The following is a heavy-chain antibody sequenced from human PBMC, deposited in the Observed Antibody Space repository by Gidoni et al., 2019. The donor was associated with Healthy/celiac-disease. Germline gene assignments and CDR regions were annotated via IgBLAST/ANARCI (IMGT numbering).Heavy chain of an antibody. V-gene: IGHV3-23*04. CDR3: VKPDSYYYDSSGTLGRDAFDI. J-gene: IGHJ3*02. CDR1: GFTFSSYA. CDR2: ITGSGGDT. Sequence: EVQLVESGGGLVQPGGSLRLSCVASGFTFSSYAMTLVRRAPGKGLEWVSAITGSGGDTYYADSVKGRFTISRDNSKNTLYLQMNSLRAEDTAVFYCVKPDSYYYDSSGTLGRDAFDIWGQGTMVTVSS. D-gene: IGHD3-22*01.